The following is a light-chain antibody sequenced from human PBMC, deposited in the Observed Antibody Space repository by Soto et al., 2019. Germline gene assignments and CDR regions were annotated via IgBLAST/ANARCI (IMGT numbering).Light chain of an antibody. Sequence: SYELTQPPSVSVSPGQTASITCSGDKLGDKYACWYQQKPRQSPVLVIYQDSKRPSGIPERFSGSKSGNTATLTIRGTQAMDEADYYCQAWDSSTVVFGGGTKVTVL. V-gene: IGLV3-1*01. J-gene: IGLJ2*01. CDR1: KLGDKY. CDR3: QAWDSSTVV. CDR2: QDS.